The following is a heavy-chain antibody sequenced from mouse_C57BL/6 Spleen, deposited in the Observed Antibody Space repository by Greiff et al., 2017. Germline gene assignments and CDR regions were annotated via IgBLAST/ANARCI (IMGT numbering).Heavy chain of an antibody. CDR3: ARSPNWDDY. CDR2: INPGSGGT. J-gene: IGHJ2*01. Sequence: QVQLQQSGAELVRPGTSVKVSCKASGYAFTNYLIEWVKQRPGQGLEWIGVINPGSGGTNYNEKFKGKATLTADKSSSTAYMQLSSLTSEDSAVYFCARSPNWDDYWGQGTTLTVSS. CDR1: GYAFTNYL. D-gene: IGHD4-1*01. V-gene: IGHV1-54*01.